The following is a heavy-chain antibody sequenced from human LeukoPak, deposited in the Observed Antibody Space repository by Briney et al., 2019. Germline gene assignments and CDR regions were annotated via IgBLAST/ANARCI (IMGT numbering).Heavy chain of an antibody. CDR1: GYTFTGYY. Sequence: ASVKVSCKASGYTFTGYYMHWVRQAPGQGLEWMGWINPNSGGTNYAQKFQGRVTVTRDTSISTAYMELSRLRSDDTAVYYCARHLPYSSGWDPEDYWGQGTLVTVSS. CDR2: INPNSGGT. CDR3: ARHLPYSSGWDPEDY. D-gene: IGHD6-19*01. V-gene: IGHV1-2*02. J-gene: IGHJ4*02.